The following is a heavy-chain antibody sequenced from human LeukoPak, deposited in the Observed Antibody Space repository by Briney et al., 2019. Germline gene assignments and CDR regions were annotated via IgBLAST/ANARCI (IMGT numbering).Heavy chain of an antibody. CDR2: VYYSGST. J-gene: IGHJ5*02. CDR1: SGSIGSSSNY. CDR3: ARASFNVVFGNWFDP. V-gene: IGHV4-39*01. Sequence: SETLSLTCTVSSGSIGSSSNYWGWIRQAPGKGLEWIGNVYYSGSTFYNPSLKSRVTISVDTSKNQFSLKLRSVTAADAAIYYCARASFNVVFGNWFDPWGQGTLVTVSS. D-gene: IGHD2-8*01.